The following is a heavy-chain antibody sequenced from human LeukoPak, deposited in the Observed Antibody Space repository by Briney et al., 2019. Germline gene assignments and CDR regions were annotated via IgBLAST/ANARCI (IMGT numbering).Heavy chain of an antibody. CDR3: ARGGQDIVVVPAAYYYYYYGMDV. CDR1: GGSFSGYY. Sequence: SETLSLTCAVSGGSFSGYYWSWIRQPPGKGLEWIGEINHSGSTNYDPSLKSRVTISVDTSKNQFSLKLSSVTAADTAVYYCARGGQDIVVVPAAYYYYYYGMDVWGQGTTVTVSS. CDR2: INHSGST. J-gene: IGHJ6*02. V-gene: IGHV4-34*01. D-gene: IGHD2-2*01.